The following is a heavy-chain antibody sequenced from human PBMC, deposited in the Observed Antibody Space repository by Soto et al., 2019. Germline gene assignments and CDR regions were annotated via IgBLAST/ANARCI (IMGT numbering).Heavy chain of an antibody. CDR1: GFTFSSYA. CDR2: ISYDGSNK. J-gene: IGHJ4*02. D-gene: IGHD6-13*01. Sequence: PGGSLRLSCAASGFTFSSYAMHWVRQAPGKGLEWVAVISYDGSNKYYADSVKGRFTISRDNSKNTLYLQMNSLRAEDTAVYYCARDTSYSSSWYSPSPYYFDYWGQGTLVTVSS. CDR3: ARDTSYSSSWYSPSPYYFDY. V-gene: IGHV3-30-3*01.